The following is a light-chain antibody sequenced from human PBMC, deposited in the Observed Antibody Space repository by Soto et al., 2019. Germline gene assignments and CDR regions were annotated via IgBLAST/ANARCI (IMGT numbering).Light chain of an antibody. J-gene: IGKJ2*01. CDR1: QSVLYSSNNKNY. Sequence: DIVMTQSPDSLTVSLGERATITCKSSQSVLYSSNNKNYIAWYQQKPGQPPKLLLYWESSGEPWVPDRFSGSGSGTDFTLSLSSLQAEDVAAYYCQQYDNIPQPCGQGTKLELK. CDR3: QQYDNIPQP. V-gene: IGKV4-1*01. CDR2: WES.